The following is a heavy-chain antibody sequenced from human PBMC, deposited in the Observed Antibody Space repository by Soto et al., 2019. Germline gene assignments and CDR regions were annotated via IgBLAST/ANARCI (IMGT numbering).Heavy chain of an antibody. CDR2: INPSGGST. CDR1: GYTFTSYY. CDR3: ARGYCGGYDWFHSYYYGMDG. Sequence: ASVKVSCKASGYTFTSYYMHWVRQAPGQGLEWMGIINPSGGSTSYAQKFQGRVTMTRDTSTSTVYMELSSLRSEDTAVYYCARGYCGGYDWFHSYYYGMDGWGQGTTVTVSS. V-gene: IGHV1-46*01. J-gene: IGHJ6*02. D-gene: IGHD5-12*01.